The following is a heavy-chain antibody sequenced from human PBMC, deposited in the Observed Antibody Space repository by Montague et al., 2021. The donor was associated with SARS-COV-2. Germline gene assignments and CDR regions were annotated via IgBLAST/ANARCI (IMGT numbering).Heavy chain of an antibody. V-gene: IGHV3-13*04. Sequence: LRLSCAASGFTFSSYDMHWVRQATGKGLEWVSAIGTAGDTYYPGSVKGRFTISRENAKNSLYLQMNSLRAGNTAVHYCARAPGGYYYYYYMDVWGKGTTVTVSS. J-gene: IGHJ6*03. CDR2: IGTAGDT. CDR3: ARAPGGYYYYYYMDV. CDR1: GFTFSSYD. D-gene: IGHD3-10*01.